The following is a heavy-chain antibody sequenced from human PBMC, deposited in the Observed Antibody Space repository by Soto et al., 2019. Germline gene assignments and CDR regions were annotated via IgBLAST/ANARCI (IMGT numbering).Heavy chain of an antibody. CDR1: GYTFTGYY. CDR2: INPNSGGT. CDR3: ARENDYGDYQFDY. D-gene: IGHD4-17*01. V-gene: IGHV1-2*04. J-gene: IGHJ4*02. Sequence: ASVKVSCKASGYTFTGYYMHWVRQAPGQGLEWMGWINPNSGGTNYAQKFQGWVTMTRDTSISAAYMELSRLRSDDTAVYYCARENDYGDYQFDYWGQGTLVTVSS.